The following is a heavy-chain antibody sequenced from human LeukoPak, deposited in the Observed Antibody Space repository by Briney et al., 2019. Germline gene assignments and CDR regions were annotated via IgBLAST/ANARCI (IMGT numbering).Heavy chain of an antibody. CDR3: AKDRDGDYTIILDY. CDR1: GFTFSSYA. J-gene: IGHJ4*02. D-gene: IGHD4-17*01. CDR2: ISGSGGST. Sequence: GGSLRLSCAASGFTFSSYAMGWVRQAPGKGLEWVSAISGSGGSTYYADSVKGRFTISRDNSKNTLYPQMNSLRAEDTAVYYCAKDRDGDYTIILDYWGQGTLVTVSS. V-gene: IGHV3-23*01.